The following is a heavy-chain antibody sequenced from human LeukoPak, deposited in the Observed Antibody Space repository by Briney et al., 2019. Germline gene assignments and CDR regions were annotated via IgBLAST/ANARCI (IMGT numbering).Heavy chain of an antibody. D-gene: IGHD3-22*01. CDR2: IYISRST. CDR1: GGSITNYY. J-gene: IGHJ3*02. V-gene: IGHV4-4*07. Sequence: SETLSLTCTVSGGSITNYYWNWIRQPAGKGLEWIGPIYISRSTNYNPSLQSRVTMSVHTSKNQFSLKVNSVTAADTAVYYCARGNYDSTGYYYMVDTLDIWGQGTMVTVSS. CDR3: ARGNYDSTGYYYMVDTLDI.